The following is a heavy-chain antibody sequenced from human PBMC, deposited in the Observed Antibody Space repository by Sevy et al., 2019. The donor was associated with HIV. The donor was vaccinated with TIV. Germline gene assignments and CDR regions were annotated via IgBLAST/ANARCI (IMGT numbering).Heavy chain of an antibody. V-gene: IGHV3-21*01. CDR2: ISSGSSYI. D-gene: IGHD3-10*01. J-gene: IGHJ4*02. CDR3: ARGDYYGSLYYFDY. CDR1: GFTVSKYF. Sequence: GGSLRLPCAASGFTVSKYFMNWVRQAPGKGLEWVSSISSGSSYIFYADSLKGRFTISRDNAKNSLYLHMNSLRAEDTAVYYCARGDYYGSLYYFDYWGPGTLVTVSS.